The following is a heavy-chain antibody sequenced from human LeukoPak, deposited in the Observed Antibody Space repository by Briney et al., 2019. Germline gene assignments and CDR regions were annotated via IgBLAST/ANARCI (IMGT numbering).Heavy chain of an antibody. V-gene: IGHV3-66*02. J-gene: IGHJ5*02. CDR2: IYSGGST. CDR3: AREVEAKWFDP. D-gene: IGHD2-15*01. CDR1: GLTVSSNY. Sequence: PGGSLRLSYAASGLTVSSNYMSWVRQAPGKGLGWVSVIYSGGSTYYADSVKGRFTISRDNSKDTLFLQMNSLRAEDTAVYYCAREVEAKWFDPWGQGTLVTVSS.